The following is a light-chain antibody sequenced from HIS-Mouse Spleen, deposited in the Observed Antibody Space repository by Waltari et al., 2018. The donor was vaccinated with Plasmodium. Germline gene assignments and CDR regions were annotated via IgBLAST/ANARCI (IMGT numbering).Light chain of an antibody. CDR3: QQYYSTPLT. CDR1: QRVLYSSNNKNY. CDR2: WAS. Sequence: DIVMTQSPDSLAVSLGERATINCKSSQRVLYSSNNKNYLAWYQQKPGQPPKLLIYWASTRESGVPDRFSGSASGTDFTLTISSLQAEDVAVYYCQQYYSTPLTFGGGTKVEIK. V-gene: IGKV4-1*01. J-gene: IGKJ4*01.